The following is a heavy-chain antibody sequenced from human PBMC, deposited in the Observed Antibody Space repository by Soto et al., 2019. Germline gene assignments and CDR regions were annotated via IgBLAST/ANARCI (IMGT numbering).Heavy chain of an antibody. D-gene: IGHD5-12*01. CDR3: AKGGKWLRSYNFDS. V-gene: IGHV3-30*18. CDR1: EFTFSSYG. CDR2: ISYDGNKK. J-gene: IGHJ4*02. Sequence: QVQLVESGGGVVQPGRSLRLSCAASEFTFSSYGMHWVRQAPGKGLEWVAVISYDGNKKYYADSVKGRFTISRDNSKNTLYLQMNSLRVEDTAVYYCAKGGKWLRSYNFDSWGQGILVSVSS.